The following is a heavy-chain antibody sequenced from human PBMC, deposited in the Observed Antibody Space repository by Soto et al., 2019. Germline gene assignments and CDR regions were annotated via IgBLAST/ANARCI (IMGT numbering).Heavy chain of an antibody. D-gene: IGHD2-8*01. Sequence: QITLKESGPTLVKPTQPLTLTCTFTGFSLRTSGLGVGWSRQPPGKTLKGLALIYWADDEHYSPTLKSRLTTTRDTSKIHVIRRMTDMNPVESATYCAARPVVIRLGREYAVYIGFDFWGKGSLVTVPS. J-gene: IGHJ4*02. CDR1: GFSLRTSGLG. CDR2: IYWADDE. CDR3: ARPVVIRLGREYAVYIGFDF. V-gene: IGHV2-5*02.